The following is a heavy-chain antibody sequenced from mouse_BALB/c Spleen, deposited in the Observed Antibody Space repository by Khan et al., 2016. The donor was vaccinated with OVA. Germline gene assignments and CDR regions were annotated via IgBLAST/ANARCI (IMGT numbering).Heavy chain of an antibody. J-gene: IGHJ2*01. D-gene: IGHD3-2*02. Sequence: VELVESGAELVRPGTSVRLSCKTSGYIFTSYWIPWVKQRSGQGLEWIARIYPGTDNTYYNEKFKDKATLTADKSSSTAYLQLSSLKSEDSAVFFCAREEALYYFDYWGQGTTLTVSS. V-gene: IGHV1-76*01. CDR1: GYIFTSYW. CDR3: AREEALYYFDY. CDR2: IYPGTDNT.